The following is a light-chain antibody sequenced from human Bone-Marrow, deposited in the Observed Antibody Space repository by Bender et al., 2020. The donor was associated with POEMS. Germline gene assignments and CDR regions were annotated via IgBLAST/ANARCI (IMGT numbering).Light chain of an antibody. J-gene: IGLJ3*02. CDR2: ENT. Sequence: QSVLTQPPSVSAAPGQKVTISCSGGSSNIGRNFVSWYQQLPGTAPRLLIYENTKRPSGIPARFSGSRSGKSATLGINGLQTGDEADYYCGTWDDSLSDSWVFGGGTRVSVL. CDR1: SSNIGRNF. V-gene: IGLV1-51*01. CDR3: GTWDDSLSDSWV.